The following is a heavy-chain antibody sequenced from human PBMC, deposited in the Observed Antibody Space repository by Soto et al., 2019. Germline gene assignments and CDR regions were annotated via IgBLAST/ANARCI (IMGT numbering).Heavy chain of an antibody. CDR2: ISGGGSTT. J-gene: IGHJ4*02. Sequence: GGSLRLSCAVSGFTFNDYYMSWIRQAPGKGLEWISYISGGGSTTYHADSVRGRFTISRDNAKNSLFLQMNSLRAEDTAVYYCAREVRTSGWFRRLDSWGQGIMVTVS. V-gene: IGHV3-11*01. D-gene: IGHD6-19*01. CDR3: AREVRTSGWFRRLDS. CDR1: GFTFNDYY.